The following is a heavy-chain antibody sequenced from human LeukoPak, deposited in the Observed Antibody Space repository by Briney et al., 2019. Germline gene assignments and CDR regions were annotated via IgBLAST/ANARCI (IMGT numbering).Heavy chain of an antibody. J-gene: IGHJ4*02. CDR2: FDPEDGET. CDR3: ATSNTQWLEYYFDY. D-gene: IGHD6-19*01. Sequence: ASVKVSCKVSGYTLTELSMHWVRQAPGKGLEWMGGFDPEDGETIYAQKFRGRVTMTEDTSTDTAYMELSSLRSEDTAVYYCATSNTQWLEYYFDYWGQGTLVTVSS. V-gene: IGHV1-24*01. CDR1: GYTLTELS.